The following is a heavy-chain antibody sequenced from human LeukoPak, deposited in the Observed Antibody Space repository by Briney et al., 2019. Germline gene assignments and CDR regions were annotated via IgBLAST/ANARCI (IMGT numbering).Heavy chain of an antibody. CDR3: ARSAHAGTYFWFDY. CDR2: VYSGGTT. D-gene: IGHD1-26*01. V-gene: IGHV3-53*01. Sequence: GGSLRLSCAASGFTVSSNYMSWVRQAPGKGLEWVSVVYSGGTTYYADSVKGRFTIFRDNPKNTLYLQMNSLRAEDTAVYYCARSAHAGTYFWFDYWGLGTLVTVSS. CDR1: GFTVSSNY. J-gene: IGHJ4*02.